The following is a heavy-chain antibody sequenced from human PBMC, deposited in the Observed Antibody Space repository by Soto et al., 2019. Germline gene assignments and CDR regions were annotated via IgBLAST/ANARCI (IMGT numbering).Heavy chain of an antibody. D-gene: IGHD6-13*01. CDR1: GFTFSSYA. V-gene: IGHV3-33*01. CDR3: ARLAAAGPFTEYYGMDV. CDR2: IWYQGSNK. J-gene: IGHJ6*02. Sequence: PGGSLRLSCVGSGFTFSSYAMHWVRQAPGKGLEWVAVIWYQGSNKYYADSVKGRFTISRDNSKNTLYLQMNSLRAEDTAVYYCARLAAAGPFTEYYGMDVWGQGTTVTVSS.